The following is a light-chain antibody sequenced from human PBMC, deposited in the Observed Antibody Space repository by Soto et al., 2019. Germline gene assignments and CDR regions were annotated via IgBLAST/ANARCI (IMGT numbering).Light chain of an antibody. CDR2: DAS. V-gene: IGKV3D-20*02. J-gene: IGKJ3*01. CDR1: RSVSSSY. Sequence: EIVWIQYPAAQALSRVERAYLSCRAWRSVSSSYLAWYQQKPGQPPRLLSYDASSRRPGIPDRFSGSGSGTDFSLTVCRLEPEDFAVYSCQQAANFGPGTKVDIK. CDR3: QQAAN.